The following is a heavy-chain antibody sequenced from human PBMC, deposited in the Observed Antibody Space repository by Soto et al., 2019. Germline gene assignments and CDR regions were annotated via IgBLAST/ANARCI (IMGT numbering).Heavy chain of an antibody. CDR1: GYTFTSYY. D-gene: IGHD3-9*01. CDR2: INSSGGST. J-gene: IGHJ4*02. CDR3: ARYHDILTGVDY. Sequence: VQLVQSGAEVKKPGASVKVSCKASGYTFTSYYMHWVRQAPGQGLEWMGIINSSGGSTSYAQKFQGRVTMTRDTSTSTVYRELSSLRSEDTAVYYCARYHDILTGVDYWGQGTLVTVSS. V-gene: IGHV1-46*01.